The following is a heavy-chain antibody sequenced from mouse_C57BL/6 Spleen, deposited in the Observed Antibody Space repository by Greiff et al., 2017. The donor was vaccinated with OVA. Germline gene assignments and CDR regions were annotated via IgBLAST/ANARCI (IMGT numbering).Heavy chain of an antibody. V-gene: IGHV1-81*01. CDR3: ARGKPDYFDY. CDR2: IYPRSGNT. CDR1: GYTFTSYG. Sequence: VTLQESGAELARPGASVKLSCKASGYTFTSYGISWVKQRTGQGLEWIGEIYPRSGNTYYNEKFKGKATLTADKSSSTAYMELRSLTSEDSAVYFCARGKPDYFDYWGQGTTLTVSS. J-gene: IGHJ2*01.